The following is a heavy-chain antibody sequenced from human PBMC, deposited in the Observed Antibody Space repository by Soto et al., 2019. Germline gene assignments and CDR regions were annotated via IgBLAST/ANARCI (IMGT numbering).Heavy chain of an antibody. CDR2: INAGNGNT. CDR3: ARDPGYSYGHN. Sequence: QVQLVQSGAEVKKPGASVKVSCKASGYTFTSYAMHSVRQAPGQRLEWMGWINAGNGNTKYSQKFQRRVTITRDTSASTAYMELSSLISEDTAVYYCARDPGYSYGHNWGQGTLLTVSS. J-gene: IGHJ4*02. CDR1: GYTFTSYA. V-gene: IGHV1-3*01. D-gene: IGHD5-18*01.